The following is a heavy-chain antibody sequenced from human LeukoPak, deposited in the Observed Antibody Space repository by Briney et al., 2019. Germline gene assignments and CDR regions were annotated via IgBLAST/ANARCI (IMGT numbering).Heavy chain of an antibody. Sequence: PSETLSLTCAVSGYSISSGYYWGWIRQPPGQGLEWIGSIYHSGSTYYNPSLKSRVTISVDTSKNQFSLKLSSVTAADTAVYYCARDDDLGGAFDTWGQGTMVTVSS. D-gene: IGHD1-1*01. CDR3: ARDDDLGGAFDT. CDR1: GYSISSGYY. J-gene: IGHJ3*02. CDR2: IYHSGST. V-gene: IGHV4-38-2*02.